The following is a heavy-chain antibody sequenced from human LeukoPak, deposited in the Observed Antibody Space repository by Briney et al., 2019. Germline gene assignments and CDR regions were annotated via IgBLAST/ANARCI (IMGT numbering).Heavy chain of an antibody. D-gene: IGHD6-13*01. J-gene: IGHJ6*03. Sequence: GASVKVSCKASGYTFTSYGINWVRQATGQGLEWMGWMNPNSGNTGYAQKFQGRVTITRNTSISTAYMELSSLRSEDTAVYYCARGRDPGYSSSWYRNYYYYMDVWGKGTTVTVSS. CDR2: MNPNSGNT. CDR1: GYTFTSYG. CDR3: ARGRDPGYSSSWYRNYYYYMDV. V-gene: IGHV1-8*03.